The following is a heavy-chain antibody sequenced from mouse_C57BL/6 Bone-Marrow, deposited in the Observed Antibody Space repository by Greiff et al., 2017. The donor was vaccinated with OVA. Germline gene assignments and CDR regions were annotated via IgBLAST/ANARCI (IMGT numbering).Heavy chain of an antibody. CDR1: GFTFSDYY. CDR3: ARDRSSYWYFDV. Sequence: DVMLVESEGGLVQPGSSMKLSCTASGFTFSDYYMAWVRQVPEKGLEWVANINYDGSSTYYLDSLKSRFIISRDNAKNILYLQMSSLKSEDTATYYCARDRSSYWYFDVWGTGTTVTVSS. D-gene: IGHD1-1*01. J-gene: IGHJ1*03. V-gene: IGHV5-16*01. CDR2: INYDGSST.